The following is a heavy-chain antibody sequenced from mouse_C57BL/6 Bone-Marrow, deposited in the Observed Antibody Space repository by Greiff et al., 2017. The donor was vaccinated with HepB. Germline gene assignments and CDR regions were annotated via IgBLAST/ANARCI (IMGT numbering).Heavy chain of an antibody. Sequence: EVKVEESGPGLVKPSQSLSLTCSVTGYSITSGYYWNWIRQFPGNKLEWMGYISYDGSNNYNPSLKNRISITRDTSKNQFFLKLNSVTTEDTATYYCARLAYYFDYWGQGTTLTVSS. V-gene: IGHV3-6*01. CDR2: ISYDGSN. CDR1: GYSITSGYY. CDR3: ARLAYYFDY. J-gene: IGHJ2*01.